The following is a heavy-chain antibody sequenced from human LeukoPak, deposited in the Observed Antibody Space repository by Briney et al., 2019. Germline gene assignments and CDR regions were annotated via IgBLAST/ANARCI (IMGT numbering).Heavy chain of an antibody. CDR3: ARVRIPAAGRYFDY. CDR1: GFTFSSYE. CDR2: ISNGGSTI. Sequence: PGGSLRLSCAASGFTFSSYEMNWVRQAPGKGLEWVSYISNGGSTIYYADSVKGRFTISRDNVKNLLYLQMNSLRVEDTAVYYCARVRIPAAGRYFDYWGQGTPVTVSS. D-gene: IGHD6-13*01. J-gene: IGHJ4*02. V-gene: IGHV3-48*03.